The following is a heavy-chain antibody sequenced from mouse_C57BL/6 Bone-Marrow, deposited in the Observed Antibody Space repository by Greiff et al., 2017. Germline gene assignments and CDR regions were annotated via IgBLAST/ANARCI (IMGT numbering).Heavy chain of an antibody. J-gene: IGHJ3*01. Sequence: EVKLQESGAELVRPGASVKLSCTASGFNIKDDYMHWVKQRPEQGLEWIGWIDPENGDTEYASQFQGKATLTADTSSNTAYLQLSSLTSEDTAVYYCTPSAYEGPWFAYWGQGTLVTVSA. CDR3: TPSAYEGPWFAY. CDR1: GFNIKDDY. D-gene: IGHD6-1*01. V-gene: IGHV14-4*01. CDR2: IDPENGDT.